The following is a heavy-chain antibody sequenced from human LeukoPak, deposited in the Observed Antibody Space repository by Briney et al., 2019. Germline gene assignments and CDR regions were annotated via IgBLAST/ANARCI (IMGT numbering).Heavy chain of an antibody. CDR1: GFTVSNND. J-gene: IGHJ4*02. Sequence: GGSLRLSCAASGFTVSNNDMSWVRQAPGKGLECISVIYSGGSTDYADSVKGRFTISRDNSKNTLSLQMNSLRPEDTAVYYCTKAQDCSSISCYNRGVSSYWGQGTQVTVSS. D-gene: IGHD2-2*01. CDR2: IYSGGST. V-gene: IGHV3-53*05. CDR3: TKAQDCSSISCYNRGVSSY.